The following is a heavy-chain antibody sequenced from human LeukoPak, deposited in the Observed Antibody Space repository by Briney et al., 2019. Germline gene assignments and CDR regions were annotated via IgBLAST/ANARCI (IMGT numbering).Heavy chain of an antibody. J-gene: IGHJ4*02. CDR2: ISDNAYTT. Sequence: GGSLRLSCAASGLTFSSYAMSWVRQAPGKGLEWVSSISDNAYTTYYADSVRGRFTISRDNSKNTLYLQMISLRAEDTAVYFCAKYYYDSSGYYDAAPLDSWGQGTLVTVFS. V-gene: IGHV3-23*01. CDR3: AKYYYDSSGYYDAAPLDS. D-gene: IGHD3-22*01. CDR1: GLTFSSYA.